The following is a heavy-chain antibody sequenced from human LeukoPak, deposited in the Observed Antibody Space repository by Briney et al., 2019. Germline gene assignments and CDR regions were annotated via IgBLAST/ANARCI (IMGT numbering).Heavy chain of an antibody. V-gene: IGHV4-34*01. J-gene: IGHJ4*02. CDR1: GGSFSGYY. Sequence: SETLSPTCAVYGGSFSGYYWSWIRQPPGKGLEWIGEINHSGSTNYNPSLKSRVTISVDTSKNQFSLKLSSVTAADTAVYYCARSGSYYKSYSFDYWGQGTLVTVSS. CDR3: ARSGSYYKSYSFDY. CDR2: INHSGST. D-gene: IGHD3-10*01.